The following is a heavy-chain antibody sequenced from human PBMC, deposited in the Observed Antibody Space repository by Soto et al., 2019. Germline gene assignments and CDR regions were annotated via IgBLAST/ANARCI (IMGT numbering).Heavy chain of an antibody. CDR3: AHRESDREAY. J-gene: IGHJ4*02. V-gene: IGHV2-5*02. D-gene: IGHD3-10*01. CDR1: GFSITTSGVG. CDR2: IYWDDDK. Sequence: QITLKESGPTLVKPTQTLTLTCTFSGFSITTSGVGVGWIRQPPGKALEWLALIYWDDDKRYSPSLESRHTITKDTSKNQVVLTMTIMYPVDTGTYYCAHRESDREAYWGQGTLVTVSS.